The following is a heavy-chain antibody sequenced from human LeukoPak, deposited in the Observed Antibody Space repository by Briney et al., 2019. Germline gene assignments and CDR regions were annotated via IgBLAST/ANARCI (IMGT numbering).Heavy chain of an antibody. D-gene: IGHD6-19*01. Sequence: SAKVSCKASGGTFSSYAFSWVRQAPGQGLEWMGGIIPIFGTSNYAQKFQGRVTMTADESTSTAYMELSSLRSEDTALYYCARAQETYSSGWYGYAFDIWGQGTVVTVSS. V-gene: IGHV1-69*13. J-gene: IGHJ3*02. CDR2: IIPIFGTS. CDR1: GGTFSSYA. CDR3: ARAQETYSSGWYGYAFDI.